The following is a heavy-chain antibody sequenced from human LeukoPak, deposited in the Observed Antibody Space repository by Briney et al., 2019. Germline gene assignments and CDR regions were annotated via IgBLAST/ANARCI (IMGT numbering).Heavy chain of an antibody. V-gene: IGHV2-5*05. J-gene: IGHJ6*04. CDR3: AHTVGRRYYYGMDV. Sequence: SGPTLVKPTQTLTLTCTFSGFLLSTSGVGVGWIRQPPGKALEWLALIYWDDDKRYGPSLKSRLTITKDISKNQVVLTMTNMDPVDTATYYCAHTVGRRYYYGMDVWGKGTTVIVSS. CDR2: IYWDDDK. CDR1: GFLLSTSGVG. D-gene: IGHD3-10*01.